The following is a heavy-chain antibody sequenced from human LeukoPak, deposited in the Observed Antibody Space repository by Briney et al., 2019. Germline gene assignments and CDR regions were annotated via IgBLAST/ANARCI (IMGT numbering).Heavy chain of an antibody. CDR1: GGSISSGGYY. D-gene: IGHD3-16*01. V-gene: IGHV4-31*03. CDR3: AREYYDYVWGRSGDYYGMDV. Sequence: SETLSLTCTVSGGSISSGGYYWSWIRQHPGKGLEWIGYIYYSGSTYYNPSLKSRVTISVDTSKNQFSLKLSSVTAADTAVYYCAREYYDYVWGRSGDYYGMDVWGQGTLVTVSS. CDR2: IYYSGST. J-gene: IGHJ6*02.